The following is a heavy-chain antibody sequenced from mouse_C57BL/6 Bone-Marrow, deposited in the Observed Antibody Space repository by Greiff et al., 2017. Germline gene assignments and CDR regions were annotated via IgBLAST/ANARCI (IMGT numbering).Heavy chain of an antibody. J-gene: IGHJ2*01. CDR3: ARIGTGTNFDY. V-gene: IGHV8-8*01. CDR2: IWWDDDK. Sequence: QVTLKVSGPGILQPSQTLSLTCSFSGFSLRTFGMGVGWIRQPSGKGLEWLAHIWWDDDKYYNPALKSRHTISKDTSKNQVFLKSANVDTADTATYYCARIGTGTNFDYWGQGTTLTVSS. D-gene: IGHD4-1*01. CDR1: GFSLRTFGMG.